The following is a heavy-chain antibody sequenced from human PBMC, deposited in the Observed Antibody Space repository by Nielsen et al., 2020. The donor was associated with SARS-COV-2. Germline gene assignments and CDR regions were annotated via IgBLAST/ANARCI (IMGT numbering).Heavy chain of an antibody. CDR1: GFTFSSYA. CDR2: ISYDGSNK. J-gene: IGHJ6*02. V-gene: IGHV3-30*04. D-gene: IGHD5-18*01. Sequence: GESLKISCAASGFTFSSYAMHWVRQAPGKGLEWVAVISYDGSNKYYADSVKGRFTISRDNSKNTLYLQMNSLRAEDTAVYYCARARWIQPLDVWGQGTTVTVSS. CDR3: ARARWIQPLDV.